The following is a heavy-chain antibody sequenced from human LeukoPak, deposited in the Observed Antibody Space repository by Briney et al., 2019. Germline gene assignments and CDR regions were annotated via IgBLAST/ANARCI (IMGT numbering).Heavy chain of an antibody. Sequence: SETLSLTCTVSGGSISSYYWSWIRQPPGKGLEWIGYIYYSGSTNYNPSLKSRVTISVDTSKNQFSLKLSSVTAADTAVYYCARDLGYYDSSGTLDIWGQGTMVTVSS. CDR2: IYYSGST. J-gene: IGHJ3*02. V-gene: IGHV4-59*12. D-gene: IGHD3-22*01. CDR1: GGSISSYY. CDR3: ARDLGYYDSSGTLDI.